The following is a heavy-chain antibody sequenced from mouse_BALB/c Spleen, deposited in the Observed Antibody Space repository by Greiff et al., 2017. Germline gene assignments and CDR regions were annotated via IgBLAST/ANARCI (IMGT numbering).Heavy chain of an antibody. CDR3: ARDYDYDPFDY. V-gene: IGHV1S29*02. Sequence: EVQLQQSGPELVKPGASVKISCKASGYTFTDYNMHWVKQSHGKSLEWIGYIYPYNGGTGYNQKFKSKATLTVDNSSSTAYMELRSLTSEDSAVYYCARDYDYDPFDYWGQGTTLTVSS. CDR2: IYPYNGGT. J-gene: IGHJ2*01. D-gene: IGHD2-4*01. CDR1: GYTFTDYN.